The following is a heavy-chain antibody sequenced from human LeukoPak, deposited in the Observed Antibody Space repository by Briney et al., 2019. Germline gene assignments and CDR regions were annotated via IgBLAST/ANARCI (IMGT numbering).Heavy chain of an antibody. CDR3: ARVGTYCSSTSCYVRDY. J-gene: IGHJ4*02. V-gene: IGHV3-7*01. CDR1: GVTFSSYW. D-gene: IGHD2-2*01. CDR2: IKQDGSEK. Sequence: GGSLRLSCAASGVTFSSYWMSWVRQAPGKGLEWVANIKQDGSEKYYVESVKGRFAISRDNAKNSLYLQMNSLRAEDTAVYYCARVGTYCSSTSCYVRDYWGQGTLVTVSS.